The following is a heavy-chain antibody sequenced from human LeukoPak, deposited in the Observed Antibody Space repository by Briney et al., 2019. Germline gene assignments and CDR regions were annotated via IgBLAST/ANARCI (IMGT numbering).Heavy chain of an antibody. J-gene: IGHJ2*01. CDR3: AIGLGFQKIAAAGIRTWYFDP. Sequence: ASVKVSCKVSGYTLNELSMHWVRQAPGKGLEWMGGFDPEDGETIYAQKYQGRVTMTEDTSTDTAYMELSSLRSEDTAVYYCAIGLGFQKIAAAGIRTWYFDPWGRGTLVTVSS. V-gene: IGHV1-24*01. CDR2: FDPEDGET. CDR1: GYTLNELS. D-gene: IGHD6-13*01.